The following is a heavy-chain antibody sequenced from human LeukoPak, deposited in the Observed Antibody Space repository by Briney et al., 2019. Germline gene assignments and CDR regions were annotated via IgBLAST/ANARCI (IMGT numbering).Heavy chain of an antibody. CDR3: ACPQGWNSYGYYY. D-gene: IGHD5-18*01. V-gene: IGHV3-21*01. J-gene: IGHJ4*02. CDR2: ISSNSTYI. Sequence: GGSLRLSCAASGFTFSTYSMNWVRQAPGKGLEWVSSISSNSTYIYYADSVKGRFTISRDNAKNSLYLQMNSLRAEDTAVYYCACPQGWNSYGYYYWGQGILVTVSS. CDR1: GFTFSTYS.